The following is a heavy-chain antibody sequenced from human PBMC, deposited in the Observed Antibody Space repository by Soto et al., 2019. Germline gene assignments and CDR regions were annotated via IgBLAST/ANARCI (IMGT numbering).Heavy chain of an antibody. CDR1: GGSISSSSYY. Sequence: SETLSLTCTVSGGSISSSSYYWGWIRQPPGKGLEWIGSIYYSGSTYYNPSLKSRVTISVDTSKNQFSLKLSSVTAADTAVYYCARHVVRGDPYSSSFVSAIDYWGQGTLVTVSS. V-gene: IGHV4-39*01. CDR2: IYYSGST. D-gene: IGHD6-6*01. J-gene: IGHJ4*02. CDR3: ARHVVRGDPYSSSFVSAIDY.